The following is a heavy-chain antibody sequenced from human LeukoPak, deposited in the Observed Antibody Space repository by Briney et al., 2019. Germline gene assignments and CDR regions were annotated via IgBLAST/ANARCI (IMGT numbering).Heavy chain of an antibody. CDR3: ARATCSSTSCYPDSSPAPGN. Sequence: PGGSLRLSCAASGFTFSSYSMNWVRQAPGRGLEWVSSISSSSSTIYYADSVKGRFTISRDNAKNSLYLQMNSLRAEDTAVYYCARATCSSTSCYPDSSPAPGNWGQGTLVTVSS. D-gene: IGHD2-2*01. V-gene: IGHV3-48*01. CDR2: ISSSSSTI. J-gene: IGHJ4*02. CDR1: GFTFSSYS.